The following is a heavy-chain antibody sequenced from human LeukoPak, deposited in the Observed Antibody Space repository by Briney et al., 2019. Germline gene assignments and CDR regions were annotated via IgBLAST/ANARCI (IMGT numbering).Heavy chain of an antibody. J-gene: IGHJ6*02. V-gene: IGHV4-34*01. CDR1: GGSFSGYY. Sequence: SETLSLTCAVYGGSFSGYYWSWIRQPPGKGLEWIGEINHSGSTNYNPSLKSRVTISVDTSKNQFSLKLGSVTAADTAVYYWSRARPLGYCSSTSCYKRYYYYGMDVWGQGTTVTVSS. CDR3: SRARPLGYCSSTSCYKRYYYYGMDV. D-gene: IGHD2-2*02. CDR2: INHSGST.